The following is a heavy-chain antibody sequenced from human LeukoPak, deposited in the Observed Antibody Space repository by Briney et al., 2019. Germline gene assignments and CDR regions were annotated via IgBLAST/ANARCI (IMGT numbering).Heavy chain of an antibody. V-gene: IGHV1-2*06. CDR3: ARTAYCGGDCYIDY. CDR1: GYTFTGYY. CDR2: INPNSGGT. D-gene: IGHD2-21*02. Sequence: ASVKVSCKASGYTFTGYYMHWVRQAPGQGLEWMGRINPNSGGTNYAQKFQGRVTMTRDTSTSTAYMELSRLRSDDTAVYYCARTAYCGGDCYIDYWGQGTLVTVSS. J-gene: IGHJ4*02.